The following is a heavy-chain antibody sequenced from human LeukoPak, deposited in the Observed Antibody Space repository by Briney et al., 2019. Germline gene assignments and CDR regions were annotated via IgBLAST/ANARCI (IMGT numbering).Heavy chain of an antibody. J-gene: IGHJ4*02. CDR1: GFTFSNYA. CDR3: VKDRKGVTLDY. Sequence: PGGSLRLSCSASGFTFSNYAMHWVRQAPGKGLEYVSAISSNGGSTYYADSVKGRFTISRDNSKNTLYLQMSSLRAEDTAVYYCVKDRKGVTLDYWGQGTLVTVSS. CDR2: ISSNGGST. D-gene: IGHD3-3*01. V-gene: IGHV3-64D*06.